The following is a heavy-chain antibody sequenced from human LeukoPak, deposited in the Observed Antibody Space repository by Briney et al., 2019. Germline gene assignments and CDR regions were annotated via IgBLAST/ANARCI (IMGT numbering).Heavy chain of an antibody. CDR3: ARHLAWAAADSYDIDY. D-gene: IGHD3-3*02. V-gene: IGHV5-10-1*01. Sequence: GESLKISCKGSGYSFTSYWITWVRQMPGKGLEWMGRIDPRDSYTNYSPSFRGHVTISADKSISTAYLQWSSLKASDTTMYYCARHLAWAAADSYDIDYWGQGTLVTVSS. CDR1: GYSFTSYW. CDR2: IDPRDSYT. J-gene: IGHJ4*02.